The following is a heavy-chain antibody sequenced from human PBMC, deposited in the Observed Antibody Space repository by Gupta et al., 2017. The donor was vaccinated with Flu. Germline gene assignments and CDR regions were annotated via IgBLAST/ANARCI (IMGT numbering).Heavy chain of an antibody. J-gene: IGHJ3*02. CDR2: SYHTGNT. D-gene: IGHD1-26*01. CDR3: ARHPYTGSYYGGGAFNI. V-gene: IGHV4-38-2*01. Sequence: QVQVQESGPGLVKPSETLSLTCAVSGYSISSSSYWGWIRQPPGKGLEFIGSSYHTGNTFYNPSLTSRVTISVDPSKNQFSLRLTSVTAADSAVYYCARHPYTGSYYGGGAFNIWGQGTMVTVSS. CDR1: GYSISSSSY.